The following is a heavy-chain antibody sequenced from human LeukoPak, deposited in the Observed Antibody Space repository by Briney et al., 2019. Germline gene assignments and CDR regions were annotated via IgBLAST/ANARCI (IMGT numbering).Heavy chain of an antibody. V-gene: IGHV3-23*01. CDR1: GFTFSSYA. CDR2: ISGSGGST. D-gene: IGHD3-9*01. J-gene: IGHJ6*04. Sequence: PGGSLRLSCAASGFTFSSYAMSWVRQAPGKGLEWVSAISGSGGSTYYADSVKGRFTISRDNSKNTLYLQMNSLRAEDTAVYYCAKIRERLRYLDWLLEALGGMDAWGKGTTVTVSS. CDR3: AKIRERLRYLDWLLEALGGMDA.